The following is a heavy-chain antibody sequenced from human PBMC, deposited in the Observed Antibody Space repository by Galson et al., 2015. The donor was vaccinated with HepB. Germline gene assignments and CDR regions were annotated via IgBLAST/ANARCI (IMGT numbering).Heavy chain of an antibody. J-gene: IGHJ4*02. CDR2: ISYDGSNK. D-gene: IGHD1-26*01. CDR1: GFTFSSYA. V-gene: IGHV3-30-3*01. Sequence: SLRLSCAASGFTFSSYAMHWVRQAPGKGLEWVAVISYDGSNKYYADSVKGRFTISRDNSKNTLYLQMNSLRAEDTAVYYCAGREWELHNWGQGTLVTVSS. CDR3: AGREWELHN.